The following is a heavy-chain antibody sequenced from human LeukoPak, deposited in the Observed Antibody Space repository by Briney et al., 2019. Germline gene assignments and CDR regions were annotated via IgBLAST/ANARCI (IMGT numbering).Heavy chain of an antibody. D-gene: IGHD3-16*02. J-gene: IGHJ4*02. CDR1: GFTFSSYW. V-gene: IGHV3-7*01. CDR3: ARDANYDYVWGSYPVY. Sequence: GGSLRLSCAASGFTFSSYWMSWVRQGPGKGLEWVANIKQDGSEKYYVDSVKGRFTISRDNAKNSLYLQMNGLRAEDTAVYYCARDANYDYVWGSYPVYWGQGTLVTVSS. CDR2: IKQDGSEK.